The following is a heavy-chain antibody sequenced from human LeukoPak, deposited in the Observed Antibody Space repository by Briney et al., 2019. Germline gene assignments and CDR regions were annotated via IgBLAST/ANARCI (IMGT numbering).Heavy chain of an antibody. Sequence: NSSETLSLTCTVSGGSISSYYWGWIRQPPGKGLEWIGYIYYSGSTNYNPSLKSRVTISVDTSKNQFSLKLSSVTAADTAVYYCARGRSNYYGMDVWGQGTTVTVSS. V-gene: IGHV4-59*01. D-gene: IGHD1-26*01. CDR3: ARGRSNYYGMDV. CDR1: GGSISSYY. J-gene: IGHJ6*02. CDR2: IYYSGST.